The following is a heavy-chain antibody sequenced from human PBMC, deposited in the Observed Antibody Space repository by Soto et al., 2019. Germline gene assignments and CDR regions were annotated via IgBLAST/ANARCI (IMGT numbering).Heavy chain of an antibody. J-gene: IGHJ4*02. Sequence: GESLKISCKGSGYSFTNYWISWVRQMPGKGLEWMGRIDPSDSYTNYSPSFQGHVTISADKSISTAYLQWSSLKASDTAMYYCARQDYNSGSYYNALPFDYWGQGTLVTVSS. V-gene: IGHV5-10-1*01. CDR2: IDPSDSYT. D-gene: IGHD3-10*01. CDR3: ARQDYNSGSYYNALPFDY. CDR1: GYSFTNYW.